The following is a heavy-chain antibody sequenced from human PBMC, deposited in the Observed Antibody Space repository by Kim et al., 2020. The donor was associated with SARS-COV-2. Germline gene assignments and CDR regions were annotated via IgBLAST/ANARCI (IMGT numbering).Heavy chain of an antibody. CDR2: IYTSGST. V-gene: IGHV4-4*07. D-gene: IGHD6-19*01. J-gene: IGHJ5*02. CDR1: GGSISSYY. Sequence: SETLSLTCTVSGGSISSYYWSWIRQPAGKGLEWIGRIYTSGSTNYNPSLKSRVTMSVDTSKNQFSLKLSSVAAADTAVYYCARDWGWLVRFYNWFDPWGQGTLVTVSS. CDR3: ARDWGWLVRFYNWFDP.